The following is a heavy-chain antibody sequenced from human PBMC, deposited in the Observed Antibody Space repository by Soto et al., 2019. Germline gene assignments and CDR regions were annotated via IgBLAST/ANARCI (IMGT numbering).Heavy chain of an antibody. CDR3: ARGDIVLMVYAETDPSGYFDY. V-gene: IGHV4-31*03. J-gene: IGHJ4*02. CDR2: IYYSGST. Sequence: SETLSLTCTVSGGSISSGGYYWSWIRQHPGKGLEWIGYIYYSGSTYYNPSLKSRVTISVDTSKNQFSLKLSSVTAADTAVYYCARGDIVLMVYAETDPSGYFDYWGQGTLVTVSS. D-gene: IGHD2-8*01. CDR1: GGSISSGGYY.